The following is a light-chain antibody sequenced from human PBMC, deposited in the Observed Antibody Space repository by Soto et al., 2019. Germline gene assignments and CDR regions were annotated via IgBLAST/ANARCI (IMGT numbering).Light chain of an antibody. CDR3: QQYGSSGT. CDR1: QSVSNNY. CDR2: GAS. J-gene: IGKJ1*01. V-gene: IGKV3-20*01. Sequence: EIVWTQSPGTLSLSPGERATLSCRASQSVSNNYLAWYPRKPGQAPRLLIYGASNRATGIPDRLSGGGSGTEFTLTISRLEPEDFAVYYCQQYGSSGTFGQGTKVDIK.